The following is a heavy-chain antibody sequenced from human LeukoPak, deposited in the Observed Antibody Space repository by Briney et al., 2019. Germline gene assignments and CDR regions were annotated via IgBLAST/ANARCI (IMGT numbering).Heavy chain of an antibody. D-gene: IGHD4-17*01. J-gene: IGHJ3*01. V-gene: IGHV4-61*05. CDR1: GGSISSSSYY. Sequence: SETLSLTCTVSGGSISSSSYYWGWIRQPPGKGLEWIGYIYYSGSTNYNPSLKSRVTISVDTSKNQFSLKLTSVTAADTAVYYCARSYGDYITGAYAFDVWGQGTMVTVSS. CDR2: IYYSGST. CDR3: ARSYGDYITGAYAFDV.